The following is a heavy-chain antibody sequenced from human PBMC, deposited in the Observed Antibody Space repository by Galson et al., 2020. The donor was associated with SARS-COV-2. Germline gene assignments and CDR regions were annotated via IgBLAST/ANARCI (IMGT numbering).Heavy chain of an antibody. CDR3: ARVGPRDIVVVPAALSETGMDV. Sequence: SVKVSCKASGGTFSSYAISWVRQAPGQGLEWMGGIIPIFGTANYAQKFQGRVTITADESTSTAYMELSSLRSEDTAVYYCARVGPRDIVVVPAALSETGMDVGGQGATVTVSS. J-gene: IGHJ6*02. D-gene: IGHD2-2*01. V-gene: IGHV1-69*13. CDR2: IIPIFGTA. CDR1: GGTFSSYA.